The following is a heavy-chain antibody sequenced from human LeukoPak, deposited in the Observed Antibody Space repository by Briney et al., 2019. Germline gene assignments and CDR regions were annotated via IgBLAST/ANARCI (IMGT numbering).Heavy chain of an antibody. CDR3: ARSYTARGGMDV. Sequence: VKVSCKASGYTFTSYGISWVRQAPGQGLEWMGWINPNSGGTNYAQKFQGWVTMTRDTSISTAYMELSRLRSDDTAVYYCARSYTARGGMDVWGQGTTVTVSS. V-gene: IGHV1-2*04. CDR1: GYTFTSYG. D-gene: IGHD5-18*01. CDR2: INPNSGGT. J-gene: IGHJ6*02.